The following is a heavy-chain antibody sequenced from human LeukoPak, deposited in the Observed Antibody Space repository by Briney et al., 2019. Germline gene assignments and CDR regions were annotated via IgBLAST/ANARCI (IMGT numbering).Heavy chain of an antibody. Sequence: SETLSLTCTVSGGSISSYYWSWIRQPPGKGLEWIGYIYYSGSTNYNPSLKSRVTISVDTSKNQFSLKLSSVTAADTAVYYCARTSNYYDSSGYPLYNWFDPWGQGTLVTVSS. CDR2: IYYSGST. J-gene: IGHJ5*02. D-gene: IGHD3-22*01. CDR1: GGSISSYY. CDR3: ARTSNYYDSSGYPLYNWFDP. V-gene: IGHV4-59*01.